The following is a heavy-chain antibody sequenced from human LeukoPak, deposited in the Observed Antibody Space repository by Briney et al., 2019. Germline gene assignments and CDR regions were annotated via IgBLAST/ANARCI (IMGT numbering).Heavy chain of an antibody. CDR2: INAGNGNT. V-gene: IGHV1-3*01. CDR3: ARGSSWGDAFDI. D-gene: IGHD6-13*01. Sequence: GASVKVSCKASGYTFTGYAMHWMRQAPGQRLEWMGWINAGNGNTKYSQKFQGRVTITRDTSASTAYMELSSLRSEDTAVYYCARGSSWGDAFDIWGQGTMVTVSS. CDR1: GYTFTGYA. J-gene: IGHJ3*02.